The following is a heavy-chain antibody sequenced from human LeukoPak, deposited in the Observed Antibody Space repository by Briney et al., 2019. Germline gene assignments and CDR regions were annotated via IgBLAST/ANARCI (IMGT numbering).Heavy chain of an antibody. V-gene: IGHV1-46*01. Sequence: ASVKVSCKASGYTFTSYYMRWVRQAPGQGLEWMGIINPSGGSTSYAQKFQGRVTMTRDTSTSTVYMELSSLRSEDTAVYYCARGYCSSTSCYTADDAFDIWGQGTMVTVSS. CDR3: ARGYCSSTSCYTADDAFDI. CDR1: GYTFTSYY. J-gene: IGHJ3*02. CDR2: INPSGGST. D-gene: IGHD2-2*02.